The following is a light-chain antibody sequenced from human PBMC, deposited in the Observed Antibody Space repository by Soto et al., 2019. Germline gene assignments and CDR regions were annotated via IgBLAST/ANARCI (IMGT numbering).Light chain of an antibody. CDR2: DTS. Sequence: EIVLTQSPATLSLSPGEIATLSFRASPSVTSYLAWYQQKPGQAPRLLIYDTSNRATGIPARFSGSGSGTDFTLTISRLEPEDFAVYYCQQRSSWPPTFGGGTKVDIK. CDR3: QQRSSWPPT. CDR1: PSVTSY. V-gene: IGKV3-11*01. J-gene: IGKJ4*01.